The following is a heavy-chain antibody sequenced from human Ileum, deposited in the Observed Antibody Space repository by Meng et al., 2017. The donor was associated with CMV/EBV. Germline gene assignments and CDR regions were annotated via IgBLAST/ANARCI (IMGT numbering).Heavy chain of an antibody. CDR2: IDSSGRT. J-gene: IGHJ4*02. D-gene: IGHD2-2*03. CDR1: GGSMTSGGYY. Sequence: QVQLQESGPGLVKPSQTLSLTYTVSGGSMTSGGYYWSWVRQHPGKGLEWIGCIDSSGRTYSSPSLESRLTISGDTSKNQFSLKLTSVTAADTAVYYCARGPPLGFWGQGTLVTVSS. V-gene: IGHV4-31*03. CDR3: ARGPPLGF.